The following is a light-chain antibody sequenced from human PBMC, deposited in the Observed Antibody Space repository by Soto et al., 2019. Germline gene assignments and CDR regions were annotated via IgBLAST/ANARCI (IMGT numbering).Light chain of an antibody. V-gene: IGLV2-11*01. CDR1: SSDVGGYNY. Sequence: QSALTQPRSVSGSPGQSVTISCTGTSSDVGGYNYVSWYQQHPGKAPKLMIYDVSKRPSGVPDRFSGSKSGNTASLTISGLQAEDEADYYCCSYAGSNRVFGTGTMVTVL. CDR2: DVS. CDR3: CSYAGSNRV. J-gene: IGLJ1*01.